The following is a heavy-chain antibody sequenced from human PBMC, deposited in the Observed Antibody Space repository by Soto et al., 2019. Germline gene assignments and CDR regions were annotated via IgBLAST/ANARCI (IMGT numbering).Heavy chain of an antibody. Sequence: PGGSLRLSCGASGFTFGNFWMTWVRQAPGKGLEWVANINQDGSGRYYVDSLKGRFTISRDNAKNSLYLQINSLRAEDTAIYYCATDVAVAGNYLDPWGQGTLVTVSS. D-gene: IGHD6-19*01. V-gene: IGHV3-7*03. CDR2: INQDGSGR. CDR1: GFTFGNFW. CDR3: ATDVAVAGNYLDP. J-gene: IGHJ5*02.